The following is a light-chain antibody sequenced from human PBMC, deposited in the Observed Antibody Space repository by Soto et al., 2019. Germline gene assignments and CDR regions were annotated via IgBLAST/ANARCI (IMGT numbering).Light chain of an antibody. CDR2: GVS. J-gene: IGKJ1*01. CDR3: QHYGYSQWT. Sequence: IVLTQSPGTLSLSPGETATLSCRASQTGGYSYLAWYQQKSGQAPRLLIYGVSTRATGIPDRFSGSGSGTEFTLTIRRLEPEDFAVYFCQHYGYSQWTFGQGTKVDIK. V-gene: IGKV3-20*01. CDR1: QTGGYSY.